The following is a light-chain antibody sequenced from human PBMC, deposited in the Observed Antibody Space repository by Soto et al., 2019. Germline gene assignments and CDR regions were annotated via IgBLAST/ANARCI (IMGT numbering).Light chain of an antibody. J-gene: IGLJ2*01. CDR2: ANA. V-gene: IGLV1-40*01. CDR3: QSHDTSLRRVL. Sequence: QSVLTQPPSVSGAPGQRVTISCTGTSSNLGAHYDVHWYQQIPGTAPKLLIYANANRPSGVPDRFSGSRSGSSASLAITGLQAEDEGTYYCQSHDTSLRRVLFGGGTKLTVL. CDR1: SSNLGAHYD.